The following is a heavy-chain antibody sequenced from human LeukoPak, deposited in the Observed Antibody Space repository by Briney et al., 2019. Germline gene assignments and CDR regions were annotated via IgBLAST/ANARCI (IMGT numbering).Heavy chain of an antibody. J-gene: IGHJ4*02. D-gene: IGHD3-22*01. CDR2: MNPNSGNT. V-gene: IGHV1-8*01. CDR1: GYSFISYD. Sequence: ASVKVSCKASGYSFISYDINWVRQAPGQGPEWLGWMNPNSGNTGYAQKFQGRVTITADKSTSTAYMELSSLRSEDTAVYYCARGNNLYYYDSSGYSYWGQGTLVTVSS. CDR3: ARGNNLYYYDSSGYSY.